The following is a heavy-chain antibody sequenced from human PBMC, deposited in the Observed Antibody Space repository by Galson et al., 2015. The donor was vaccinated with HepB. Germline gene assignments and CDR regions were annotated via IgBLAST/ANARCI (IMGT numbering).Heavy chain of an antibody. J-gene: IGHJ5*02. D-gene: IGHD5-12*01. Sequence: PALVKPTQTLALTCTFSGFSLSTSGMCVSWIRQPPGKALEWLARIDWDDDKYYSTSLKTRLTISKDTSKNQVVLTMANMDPVDTATYYCARIDDRGYAGWFDPWGQGTLVTVSS. CDR1: GFSLSTSGMC. V-gene: IGHV2-70*11. CDR2: IDWDDDK. CDR3: ARIDDRGYAGWFDP.